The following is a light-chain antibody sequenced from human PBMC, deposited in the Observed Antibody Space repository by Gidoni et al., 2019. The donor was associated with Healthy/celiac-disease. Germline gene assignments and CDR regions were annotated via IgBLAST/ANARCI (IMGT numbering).Light chain of an antibody. CDR2: DAS. Sequence: EIVLTQSPATLALSPGERATLSCRASQSVSSYLAWYQQKPGQAPRLLIYDASNRATGIPARFSGSGSGTDFTLTISSLEPEDFPVYYCQQRSNWPATFGQGTRLEIK. CDR3: QQRSNWPAT. V-gene: IGKV3-11*01. CDR1: QSVSSY. J-gene: IGKJ5*01.